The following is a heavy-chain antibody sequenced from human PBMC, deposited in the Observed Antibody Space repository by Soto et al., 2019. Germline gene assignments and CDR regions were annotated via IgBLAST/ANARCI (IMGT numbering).Heavy chain of an antibody. D-gene: IGHD2-2*01. CDR3: AKHSSTFVF. Sequence: GGSLRLSCKTSGFTFSSYGLHWLRQAPGKGLEWVTFISYNGNKINYADSVKGRFTVSRDNSKNTLYLQMNSLRPEDTAVYYCAKHSSTFVFWGQGTLVTVSS. J-gene: IGHJ4*02. CDR2: ISYNGNKI. V-gene: IGHV3-30*18. CDR1: GFTFSSYG.